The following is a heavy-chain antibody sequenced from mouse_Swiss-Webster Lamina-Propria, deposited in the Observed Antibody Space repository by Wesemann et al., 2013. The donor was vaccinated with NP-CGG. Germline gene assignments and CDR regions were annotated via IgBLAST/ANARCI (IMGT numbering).Heavy chain of an antibody. CDR3: AREKYGNYGFAY. D-gene: IGHD2-10*02. J-gene: IGHJ3*01. CDR1: GFTFSSYG. V-gene: IGHV5-6-3*01. Sequence: ESRGGLVQPGGSLKLSCAASGFTFSSYGMSWVRQTPDKRLELVATINSNGGSTYYPDSVKGRFTISRDNAKNTLYLQMSSLKSEDTAMYYCAREKYGNYGFAYWGQGTLVTVSA. CDR2: INSNGGST.